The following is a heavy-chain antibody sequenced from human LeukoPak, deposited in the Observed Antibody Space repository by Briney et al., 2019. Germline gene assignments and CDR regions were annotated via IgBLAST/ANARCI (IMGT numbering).Heavy chain of an antibody. CDR1: GFTLSNHW. J-gene: IGHJ4*02. CDR2: VNRDGSET. Sequence: GGSLRLSCAASGFTLSNHWMTWVRKVPGRGPEWVANVNRDGSETYYLDSVKGRFTTSRDNAKNSLYLQMDSLRVEDTAVYYCARDTQRAFDYWGQGILVTVSS. D-gene: IGHD6-25*01. CDR3: ARDTQRAFDY. V-gene: IGHV3-7*01.